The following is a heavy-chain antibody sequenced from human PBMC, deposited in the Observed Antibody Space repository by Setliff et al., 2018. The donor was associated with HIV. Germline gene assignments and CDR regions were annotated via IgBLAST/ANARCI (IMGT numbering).Heavy chain of an antibody. Sequence: PSETLSLTCTVSGDSITRGGDFWSWIRQHPGKGLEWIGYIYYTGSTYYNPSLKSRVTLSIDTSKNQFSLNLTSVTAADTAVYYCARVNYDSTGYYYYYYMDVWGKGTTVTVSS. CDR1: GDSITRGGDF. CDR3: ARVNYDSTGYYYYYYMDV. D-gene: IGHD3-22*01. V-gene: IGHV4-31*03. J-gene: IGHJ6*03. CDR2: IYYTGST.